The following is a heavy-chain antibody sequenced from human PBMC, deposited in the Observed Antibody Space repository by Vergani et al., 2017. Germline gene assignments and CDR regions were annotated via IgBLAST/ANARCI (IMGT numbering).Heavy chain of an antibody. V-gene: IGHV2-5*02. D-gene: IGHD3-10*01. CDR2: IYWDDDK. Sequence: QITLKESGPTLVKPTQPLTLTCTFSGFSLSTSGVGVGWIRQPPGKALEWLALIYWDDDKRYSTSLKTRLTISKDTSKNQVVLTMTNMDPVDTATYYCARIQNYYGSGSYPYYYYMDVWGKGTTVTVSS. CDR3: ARIQNYYGSGSYPYYYYMDV. CDR1: GFSLSTSGVG. J-gene: IGHJ6*03.